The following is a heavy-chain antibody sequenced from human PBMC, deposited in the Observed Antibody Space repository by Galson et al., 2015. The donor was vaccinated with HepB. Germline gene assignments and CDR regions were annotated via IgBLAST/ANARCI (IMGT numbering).Heavy chain of an antibody. J-gene: IGHJ4*02. CDR3: ARDVSGSSPGHFDY. V-gene: IGHV1-46*01. Sequence: SVKVSCKASGYTFTSYYMHWVRKAPGQGLEWMGIINPSGDRTTYAQTFQGRVTVTRDTSTSTLHMELSSLRSEDTAVYYCARDVSGSSPGHFDYWGQGTLVTVSS. D-gene: IGHD1-26*01. CDR1: GYTFTSYY. CDR2: INPSGDRT.